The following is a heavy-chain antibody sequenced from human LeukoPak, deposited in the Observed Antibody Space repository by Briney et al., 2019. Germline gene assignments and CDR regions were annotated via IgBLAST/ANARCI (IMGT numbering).Heavy chain of an antibody. Sequence: AALRLSCAASGFTFSSCAMSWVRHAPGQGLELDSAISGSSGSTYYADSGKGRFTISSDNSKTTQYLHMNSMRAEDTAVYYCVDIVVVPAAATSDYWGQGTLVTVSS. CDR1: GFTFSSCA. D-gene: IGHD2-2*01. CDR2: ISGSSGST. CDR3: VDIVVVPAAATSDY. J-gene: IGHJ4*02. V-gene: IGHV3-23*01.